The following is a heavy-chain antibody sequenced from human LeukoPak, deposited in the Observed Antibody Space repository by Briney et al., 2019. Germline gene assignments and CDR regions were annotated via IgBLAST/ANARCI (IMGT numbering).Heavy chain of an antibody. D-gene: IGHD5-12*01. V-gene: IGHV3-23*01. Sequence: PGGSLRLSCAASGFTLRSYDMSWVRQAPGKGLEWVAATSGSGGNTYYADSVKGRFTISRDNSKNTLYLQMNSLRAEDTAVYYCAKEYSGYDFDYWGQGPLVTVSS. CDR1: GFTLRSYD. J-gene: IGHJ4*02. CDR3: AKEYSGYDFDY. CDR2: TSGSGGNT.